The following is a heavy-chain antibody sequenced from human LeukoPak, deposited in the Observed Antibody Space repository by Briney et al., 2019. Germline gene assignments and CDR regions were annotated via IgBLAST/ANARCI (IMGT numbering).Heavy chain of an antibody. CDR2: IYPGDSDT. V-gene: IGHV5-51*01. D-gene: IGHD6-6*01. CDR3: ASRGIAARVPPDY. Sequence: GESLKISCKGSGYSFFSYWIGWVRQMPGKGLEWMGIIYPGDSDTRYSPSFEGQVTISADKSINTAYLQWSSLKASDTAMYYCASRGIAARVPPDYWGQGTVVTVSS. J-gene: IGHJ4*02. CDR1: GYSFFSYW.